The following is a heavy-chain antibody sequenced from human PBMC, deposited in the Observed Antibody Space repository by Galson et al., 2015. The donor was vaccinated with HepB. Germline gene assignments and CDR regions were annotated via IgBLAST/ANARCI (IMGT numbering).Heavy chain of an antibody. D-gene: IGHD3-10*02. CDR3: ARDRAYFYGRGNDDNNYYGLDV. J-gene: IGHJ6*02. Sequence: SLRLSCAASGFSISSFWMSWVRQGPGKGLEWVANIKGDGSQKYSVDSVKGRFTISRDNAENSLFLQMDSLRAEDTAVYYCARDRAYFYGRGNDDNNYYGLDVWGQGTTVTVSS. CDR1: GFSISSFW. CDR2: IKGDGSQK. V-gene: IGHV3-7*03.